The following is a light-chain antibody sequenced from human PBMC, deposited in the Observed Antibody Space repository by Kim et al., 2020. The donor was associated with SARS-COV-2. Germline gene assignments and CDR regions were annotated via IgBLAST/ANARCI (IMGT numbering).Light chain of an antibody. CDR3: QQRSNWPLT. CDR2: DAS. J-gene: IGKJ4*01. Sequence: PEERATPSCGASQSVSSYLACYQQNPAQAPRLLINDASTRATGIPARFSGSGSGTDFTLTISSLEPEDFAVYYGQQRSNWPLTFGGGTKVDIK. CDR1: QSVSSY. V-gene: IGKV3-11*01.